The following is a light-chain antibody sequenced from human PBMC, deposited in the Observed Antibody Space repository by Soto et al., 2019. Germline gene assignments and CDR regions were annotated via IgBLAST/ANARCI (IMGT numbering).Light chain of an antibody. CDR1: QDILSW. V-gene: IGKV1-12*01. Sequence: DIQMTQSPSSVSASVGDTVTITCRASQDILSWLAWYQQKPGEAPRLLIYASSNLQSGVPSRFSGSRSGTEFTLTISSLQPEDFATYYCQHANTFPITFGPGTRLDIK. CDR3: QHANTFPIT. CDR2: ASS. J-gene: IGKJ3*01.